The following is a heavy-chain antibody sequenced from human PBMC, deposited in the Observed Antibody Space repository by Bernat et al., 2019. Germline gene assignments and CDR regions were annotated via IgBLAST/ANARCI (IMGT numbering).Heavy chain of an antibody. D-gene: IGHD2-2*02. CDR2: IYYSGST. J-gene: IGHJ6*02. Sequence: QLQLQESGPGLVKPSETLSLTCTVSGGSISSSSYYWGWIRQPPGKGLEWIGSIYYSGSTYYNPSLKSRVTISVDTAKNQFSLKLRSVTAADTAVYYCARDQVPAAIPDYYYYGMDVWGQGTTVTVSS. V-gene: IGHV4-39*02. CDR3: ARDQVPAAIPDYYYYGMDV. CDR1: GGSISSSSYY.